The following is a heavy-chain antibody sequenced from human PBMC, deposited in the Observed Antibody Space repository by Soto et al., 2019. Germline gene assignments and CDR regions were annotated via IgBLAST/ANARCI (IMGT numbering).Heavy chain of an antibody. J-gene: IGHJ3*02. Sequence: GASVKVSCKASGYNFTSYGISWVRQAPGQGLEWMGWISPHNDRTKYARRFQDRVTMTTETPTSTVYMELGSLRSDDTAVYYGARDLYYSSGRYFDHDAFDIWGQGTVVTVSS. CDR2: ISPHNDRT. CDR3: ARDLYYSSGRYFDHDAFDI. D-gene: IGHD6-19*01. CDR1: GYNFTSYG. V-gene: IGHV1-18*01.